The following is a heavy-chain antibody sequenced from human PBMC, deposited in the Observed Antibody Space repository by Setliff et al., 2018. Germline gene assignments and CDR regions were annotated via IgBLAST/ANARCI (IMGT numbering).Heavy chain of an antibody. CDR2: INAGNGNT. CDR3: ARDSGPQRYYFDH. CDR1: GYTFTSYA. D-gene: IGHD2-15*01. V-gene: IGHV1-3*01. J-gene: IGHJ4*02. Sequence: ASVKVSCKASGYTFTSYAMHWVRQAPGQRLEWMGRINAGNGNTKYSQKFQGRVTITRDTSASTAYMELSSLRSEDTAVYYCARDSGPQRYYFDHWGQGTLVTVSS.